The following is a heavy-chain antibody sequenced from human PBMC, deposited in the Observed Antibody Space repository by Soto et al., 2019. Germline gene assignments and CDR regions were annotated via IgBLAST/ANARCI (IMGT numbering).Heavy chain of an antibody. V-gene: IGHV4-38-2*02. J-gene: IGHJ5*02. Sequence: PSETLSLTCAVSGFSVSSGYYWGWIRQPPGKGLEWIGSINHRGSTYQNPSLKSRITMSVDTSKNQFSLRLSSVIGADTAVYYCAKDRDDSSGWVAGFDPWGQG. CDR1: GFSVSSGYY. CDR2: INHRGST. CDR3: AKDRDDSSGWVAGFDP. D-gene: IGHD6-19*01.